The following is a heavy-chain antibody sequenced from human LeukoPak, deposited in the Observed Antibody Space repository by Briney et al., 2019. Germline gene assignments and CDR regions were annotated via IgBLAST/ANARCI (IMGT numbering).Heavy chain of an antibody. CDR2: INHSGST. Sequence: SETLSLTCAVYGGSFSGYYWSWIRQPPGKGLEWIGEINHSGSTNYNPSLKSRVTISVDTSRNQFSLKLSSVTAADTAVYYCARGRGGRYFDWLLSPSCFDYWGQGTLVTVSS. CDR3: ARGRGGRYFDWLLSPSCFDY. J-gene: IGHJ4*02. D-gene: IGHD3-9*01. CDR1: GGSFSGYY. V-gene: IGHV4-34*01.